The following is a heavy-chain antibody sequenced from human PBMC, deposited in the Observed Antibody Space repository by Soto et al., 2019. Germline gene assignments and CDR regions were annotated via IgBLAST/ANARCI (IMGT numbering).Heavy chain of an antibody. CDR3: ARDPGVAAAQYGMDV. CDR1: GFTFSSYG. V-gene: IGHV3-33*01. J-gene: IGHJ6*02. CDR2: IWYDGSNK. Sequence: SLRLSCAASGFTFSSYGMHWVRQAPGKGLEWVAVIWYDGSNKYYADSVKGRFTISRDNSKNTLYLQMNSLRAEDTAVYYCARDPGVAAAQYGMDVWGQGTTVTVSS. D-gene: IGHD6-13*01.